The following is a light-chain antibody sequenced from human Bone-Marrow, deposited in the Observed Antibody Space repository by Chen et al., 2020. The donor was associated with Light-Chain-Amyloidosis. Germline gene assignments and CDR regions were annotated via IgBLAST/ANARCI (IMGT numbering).Light chain of an antibody. J-gene: IGKJ1*01. CDR3: QQLNSYPRT. CDR2: AAS. Sequence: DIQLTQSPSFLSASVGDRVTITCRASQGISSYLAWYQPKPGKAPKLLIYAASTLQSGVPSRFSGSGSGTEFTLTISSLQPEDFATYYCQQLNSYPRTFGQGTKVEIE. V-gene: IGKV1-9*01. CDR1: QGISSY.